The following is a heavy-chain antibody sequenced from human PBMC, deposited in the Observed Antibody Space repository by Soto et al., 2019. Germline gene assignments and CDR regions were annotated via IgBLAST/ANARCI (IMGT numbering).Heavy chain of an antibody. Sequence: GGSLRLSCAASGFTFSSYAMSWVRPAPGKGLEWVSAISGSGGSTYYADSVKGRFTISRDNSKNTLYLQMNSLRAEDTAVYYCAKDWARSLEYYSYGMDVGGKGTTVTVSS. D-gene: IGHD3-16*02. CDR2: ISGSGGST. J-gene: IGHJ6*04. V-gene: IGHV3-23*01. CDR1: GFTFSSYA. CDR3: AKDWARSLEYYSYGMDV.